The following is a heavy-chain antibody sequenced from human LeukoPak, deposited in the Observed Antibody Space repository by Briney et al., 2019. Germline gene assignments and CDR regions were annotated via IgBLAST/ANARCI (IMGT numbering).Heavy chain of an antibody. V-gene: IGHV4-4*07. D-gene: IGHD5-12*01. CDR3: VREGDSGYDEFDS. CDR1: GVSISSYY. CDR2: IDTSGST. Sequence: MASETLSLTCTVYGVSISSYYWSWLRQRAGKGLEWIGRIDTSGSTNYNPSLTGRVTMSVDTSKNQLSLRLSSVTAADTAVYYCVREGDSGYDEFDSCGQGNPVTVSS. J-gene: IGHJ4*02.